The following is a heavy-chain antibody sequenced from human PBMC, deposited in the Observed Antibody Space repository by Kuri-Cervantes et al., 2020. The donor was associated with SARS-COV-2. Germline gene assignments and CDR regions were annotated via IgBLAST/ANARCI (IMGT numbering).Heavy chain of an antibody. V-gene: IGHV4-39*01. CDR2: IDHSGTT. CDR1: GVSITSRTYF. D-gene: IGHD1-26*01. Sequence: ESLKISCTVSGVSITSRTYFWGWIRQSPGKGLEWIGSIDHSGTTYYRPPLKSRVTMSIDTPINQFSLMLTSVTAADTAVYYCASRAPTSTRLSGRYLGFFDYWGQGTLVTVSS. J-gene: IGHJ4*02. CDR3: ASRAPTSTRLSGRYLGFFDY.